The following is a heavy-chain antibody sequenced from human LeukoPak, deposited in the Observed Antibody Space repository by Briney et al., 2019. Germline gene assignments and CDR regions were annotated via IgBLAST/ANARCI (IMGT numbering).Heavy chain of an antibody. D-gene: IGHD1-26*01. V-gene: IGHV3-48*04. CDR3: ARDRIVGATRPYYFDY. Sequence: PGGFLRLSCAASGFTFSSYAMSWVRQAPGKGLEWVSYISSSSSTIYSADSVKGRFTISRDNAKNSLYLQMNSLRAEDTAVYYCARDRIVGATRPYYFDYWGQGTLVTVSS. CDR2: ISSSSSTI. J-gene: IGHJ4*02. CDR1: GFTFSSYA.